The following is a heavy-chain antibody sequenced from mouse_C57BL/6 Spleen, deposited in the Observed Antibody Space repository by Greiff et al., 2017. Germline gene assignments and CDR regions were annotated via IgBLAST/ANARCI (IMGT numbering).Heavy chain of an antibody. Sequence: VKLMESGAELVKPGASVKISCKASGYAFSSYWMNWVKQRPGKGLEWIGQIYPGDGDTNYNGKFKGKATLTADKSSSTAYMQLSSLTSEDSAVYFCARGGTYYSNYWYFDVWGTGTTVTVSS. CDR3: ARGGTYYSNYWYFDV. V-gene: IGHV1-80*01. J-gene: IGHJ1*03. CDR2: IYPGDGDT. D-gene: IGHD2-5*01. CDR1: GYAFSSYW.